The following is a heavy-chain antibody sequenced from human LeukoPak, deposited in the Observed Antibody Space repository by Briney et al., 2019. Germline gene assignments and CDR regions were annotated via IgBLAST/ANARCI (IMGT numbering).Heavy chain of an antibody. J-gene: IGHJ4*02. CDR1: GFTFSSYE. V-gene: IGHV3-30*02. CDR3: ARAANYYGSGSYPDY. D-gene: IGHD3-10*01. Sequence: GGSLRLSCAASGFTFSSYEMNWVRQAPGKGLEWMAFIRYDGSNKYYADSVKGRFTISRDNAKNSLYLQMNSLRAEDTAVYYCARAANYYGSGSYPDYWGQGTLVTVSS. CDR2: IRYDGSNK.